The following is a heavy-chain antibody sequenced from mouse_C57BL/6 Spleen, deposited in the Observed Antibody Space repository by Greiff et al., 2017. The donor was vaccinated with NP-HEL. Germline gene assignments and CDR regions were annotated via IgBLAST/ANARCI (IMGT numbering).Heavy chain of an antibody. V-gene: IGHV7-3*01. D-gene: IGHD1-1*01. Sequence: EVQLVESGGGLVQPGGSLSLSCAASGFTFTDYYMSWVRQPPGKALEWLGFIRNKANGYTTEYSASVKGRFTISRDNSQSILYLQMNALRAEDSATYYRARRPPSYYYGSSYAMDYWGQGTSVTVSS. CDR1: GFTFTDYY. CDR3: ARRPPSYYYGSSYAMDY. J-gene: IGHJ4*01. CDR2: IRNKANGYTT.